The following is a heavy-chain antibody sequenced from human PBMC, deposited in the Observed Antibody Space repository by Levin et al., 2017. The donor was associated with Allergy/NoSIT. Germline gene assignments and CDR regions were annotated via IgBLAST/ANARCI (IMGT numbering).Heavy chain of an antibody. CDR3: ARLPVPAAAILGSDAFDI. V-gene: IGHV4-39*01. CDR1: GGSISSSSYY. Sequence: SETLSLTCTVSGGSISSSSYYWGWIRQPPGKGLEWIGSIYYSGSTYYNPSLKSRVTISVDTSKNQFSLKLSSVTAADTAVYYCARLPVPAAAILGSDAFDIWGQGTMVTVSS. D-gene: IGHD2-2*01. J-gene: IGHJ3*02. CDR2: IYYSGST.